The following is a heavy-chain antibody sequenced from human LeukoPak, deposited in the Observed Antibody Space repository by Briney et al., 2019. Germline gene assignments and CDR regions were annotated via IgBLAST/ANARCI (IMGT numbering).Heavy chain of an antibody. V-gene: IGHV3-74*01. CDR1: GFTFSDVW. D-gene: IGHD6-19*01. CDR2: INDVGSDS. CDR3: AGVKVAGTRSFDY. Sequence: GGSLRLSCAASGFTFSDVWMHWVRQAPGKGLVWVGRINDVGSDSTYVDSVKGRFTISRDNAKNTLYLQMNNLRAEDTAVYYCAGVKVAGTRSFDYWGQGTLATVSS. J-gene: IGHJ4*02.